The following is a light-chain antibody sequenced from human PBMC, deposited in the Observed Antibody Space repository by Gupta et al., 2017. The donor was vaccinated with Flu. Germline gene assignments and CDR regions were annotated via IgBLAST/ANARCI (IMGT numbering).Light chain of an antibody. CDR2: EDK. CDR1: KLGEKY. V-gene: IGLV3-1*01. CDR3: QAWDTSTHVF. Sequence: SHYLNQPPSVSVSPGQTATTSCSGEKLGEKYVCWYQQKTGQSPVVIIYEDKKRPAGTPDRFSGSNSGNLATLTISGTQPVDEADYYCQAWDTSTHVFFGGGTKLTVL. J-gene: IGLJ2*01.